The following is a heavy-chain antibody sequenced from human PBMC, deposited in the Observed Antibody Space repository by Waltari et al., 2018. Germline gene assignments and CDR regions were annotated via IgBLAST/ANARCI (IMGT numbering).Heavy chain of an antibody. D-gene: IGHD2-21*01. V-gene: IGHV4-59*01. J-gene: IGHJ4*02. CDR3: ARGPDCGGDCYSFDY. CDR1: GGSISSYY. CDR2: IYYSGST. Sequence: QVQLQESGPGLVKPSETLSLTCTVSGGSISSYYWSWIRQPPGKGLEWIGYIYYSGSTNYNPSLKSRVTIAVDTAKNQFSLKLSSVTAADTAVYYCARGPDCGGDCYSFDYWGQGTLVTVSS.